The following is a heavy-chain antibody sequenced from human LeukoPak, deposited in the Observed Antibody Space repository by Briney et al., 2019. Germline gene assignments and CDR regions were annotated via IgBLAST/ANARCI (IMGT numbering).Heavy chain of an antibody. J-gene: IGHJ4*02. CDR3: ARQMTSTRFFDS. Sequence: GGSLRLSCVASGFTFSDHPFHWVRQSPDKGLEWVALIGSDGTKKYYADSVQGRFTVSRENSKNTLFLQMNTLRADDTAVYFCARQMTSTRFFDSWGQGTLVTVSS. CDR2: IGSDGTKK. D-gene: IGHD5/OR15-5a*01. CDR1: GFTFSDHP. V-gene: IGHV3-30*04.